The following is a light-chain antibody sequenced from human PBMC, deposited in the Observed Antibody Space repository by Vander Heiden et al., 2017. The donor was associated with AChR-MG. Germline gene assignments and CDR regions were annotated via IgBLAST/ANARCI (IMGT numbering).Light chain of an antibody. V-gene: IGKV1-5*03. CDR2: KAS. J-gene: IGKJ1*01. Sequence: DIQMTQSPSTLPASVRDRVTIICWASQSISSWLAWYQQKPGKAPKLLIYKASSLESGVPSRFSGSGSGTEFTLTISSLQPDDFATYYCQQYNSYSPWTFGQGTKVEIK. CDR3: QQYNSYSPWT. CDR1: QSISSW.